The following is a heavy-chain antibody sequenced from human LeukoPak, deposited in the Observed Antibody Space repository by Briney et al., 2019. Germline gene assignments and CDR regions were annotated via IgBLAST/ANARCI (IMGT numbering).Heavy chain of an antibody. CDR3: AKGALVNFDY. J-gene: IGHJ4*02. CDR2: ISYDGSNK. CDR1: GFTFRTYG. D-gene: IGHD2-8*02. Sequence: PGGSLRLSCAASGFTFRTYGMHWVRQAPGKGLEWVAVISYDGSNKYYADSVKGRFTISRDNSKNTLYLQMNSLRAEDTAVYYCAKGALVNFDYWGQGTLVTVSS. V-gene: IGHV3-30*18.